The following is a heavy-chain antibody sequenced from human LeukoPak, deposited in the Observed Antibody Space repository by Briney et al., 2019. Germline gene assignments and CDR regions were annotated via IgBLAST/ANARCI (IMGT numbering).Heavy chain of an antibody. CDR1: GFTFSNYA. CDR3: AKSIFSVSYSGALYYFDY. V-gene: IGHV3-23*01. D-gene: IGHD5/OR15-5a*01. CDR2: ISGSGGAT. Sequence: GGSLRLSCAASGFTFSNYAMSWVRQAPGKGLEWVSTISGSGGATYYTDSVKGRFTISRDNSKNTLFLLMNSLRAEDTAVYYCAKSIFSVSYSGALYYFDYWGQGTLVTVSS. J-gene: IGHJ4*02.